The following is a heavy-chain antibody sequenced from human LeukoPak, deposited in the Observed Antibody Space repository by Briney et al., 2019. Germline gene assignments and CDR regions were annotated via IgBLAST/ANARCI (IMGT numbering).Heavy chain of an antibody. J-gene: IGHJ4*02. V-gene: IGHV3-23*01. D-gene: IGHD3-22*01. CDR2: ISDSGGST. CDR3: ARDNHYYDSSGYYGDYFDY. CDR1: GFTFSSYG. Sequence: GGSLRLSCAASGFTFSSYGVSWVRQAPGKGLEWVSAISDSGGSTYYADSVKGRFTISRDNSKNTLYLQMNSLRAEDTAVYYCARDNHYYDSSGYYGDYFDYWGQGTLVTVSS.